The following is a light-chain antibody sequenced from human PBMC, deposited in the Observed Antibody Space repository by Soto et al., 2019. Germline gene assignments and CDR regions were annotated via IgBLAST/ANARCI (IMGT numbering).Light chain of an antibody. Sequence: DIQMTQSPSSLSASVGDRVTITCRASQSISSYLNWYQQKPGKAPKLLIYAASSLQSGVPSRFSGSGSGKDFTLTSSSLQPEDFATYYCQKSYSTPWTFGQGTKVEMK. CDR2: AAS. V-gene: IGKV1-39*01. CDR3: QKSYSTPWT. J-gene: IGKJ1*01. CDR1: QSISSY.